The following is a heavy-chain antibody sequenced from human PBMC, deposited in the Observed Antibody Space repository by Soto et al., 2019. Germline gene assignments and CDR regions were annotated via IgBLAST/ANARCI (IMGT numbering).Heavy chain of an antibody. CDR2: IYYSGST. V-gene: IGHV4-30-4*01. CDR1: GGSISSGDYY. Sequence: QVQLQESGPGLVKPSQTLSLTCTVSGGSISSGDYYWSWIRQPPGKGLEWIGYIYYSGSTYHNPSLKSRATISVDTSKNQFSLMLSSVTASHTHLYYCSRATAMVSLYYWGQGTLVTVSS. D-gene: IGHD5-18*01. CDR3: SRATAMVSLYY. J-gene: IGHJ4*02.